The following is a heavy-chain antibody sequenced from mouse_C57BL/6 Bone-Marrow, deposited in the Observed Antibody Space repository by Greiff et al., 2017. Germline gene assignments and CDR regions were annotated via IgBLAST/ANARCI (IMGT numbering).Heavy chain of an antibody. D-gene: IGHD4-1*01. V-gene: IGHV1-81*01. CDR3: ARGRGWDPLTDY. CDR2: IYPRSGNT. CDR1: GYTFTSYG. Sequence: QVQLKQSGAELARPGASVKLSCKASGYTFTSYGISWVKQRTGQGLEWIGEIYPRSGNTYYNEKFKGKATLTADKSSSTAYMELRSLTSEDSAVYFCARGRGWDPLTDYWGQGTTLTVSS. J-gene: IGHJ2*01.